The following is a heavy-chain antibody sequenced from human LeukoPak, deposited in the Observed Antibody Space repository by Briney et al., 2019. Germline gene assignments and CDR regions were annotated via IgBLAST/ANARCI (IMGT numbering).Heavy chain of an antibody. CDR2: IRSKANRYAT. V-gene: IGHV3-73*01. CDR3: AKVSYYYDSDYFDY. J-gene: IGHJ4*02. Sequence: GGSLRLSCAASGFTFSGSAVHWVRQASGKGLEWVGRIRSKANRYATAYAASVKGRFTISRDDSKNTAYLQMNSLKTEDTAVYYCAKVSYYYDSDYFDYWGQGTLVTVSS. CDR1: GFTFSGSA. D-gene: IGHD3-22*01.